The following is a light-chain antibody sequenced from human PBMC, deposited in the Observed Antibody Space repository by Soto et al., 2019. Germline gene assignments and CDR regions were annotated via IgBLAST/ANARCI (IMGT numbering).Light chain of an antibody. CDR1: SSDVGGYNY. V-gene: IGLV2-14*01. CDR3: SSYTSSSLYV. Sequence: QSALTQPASASGSPGQSITISCTGTSSDVGGYNYVSWYQQHPGKATKLMIYDVSNRPSGVSNRFSGSKSGNTASLTISGLQAEDEADYYCSSYTSSSLYVFGTGTKLTVL. J-gene: IGLJ1*01. CDR2: DVS.